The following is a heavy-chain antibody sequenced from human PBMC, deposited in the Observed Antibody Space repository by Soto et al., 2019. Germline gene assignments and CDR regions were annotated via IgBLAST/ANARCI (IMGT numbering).Heavy chain of an antibody. CDR2: ISYDGSNK. CDR1: GFTFSSYA. J-gene: IGHJ5*02. CDR3: ARGDIVVVPAAMEFDP. D-gene: IGHD2-2*01. V-gene: IGHV3-30-3*01. Sequence: QVQLVESGGGVVQPGRSLRLSCAASGFTFSSYAMHWVRQAPGKGLEWVAVISYDGSNKYYADSVKGRFTISRDNSKKTLYLQMNSLRAEDTAVYYCARGDIVVVPAAMEFDPWGQGTLVTVSS.